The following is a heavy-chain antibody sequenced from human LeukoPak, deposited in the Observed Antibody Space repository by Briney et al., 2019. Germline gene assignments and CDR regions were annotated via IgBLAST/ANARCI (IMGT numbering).Heavy chain of an antibody. CDR3: ARVRQHATYWFDP. J-gene: IGHJ5*02. V-gene: IGHV4-39*07. CDR1: GGSISSSSYY. Sequence: SETLSLTCTVSGGSISSSSYYWGWIRQPPGKGLEWIGSIYYSGSTYYNPSLKSRVTISVDTSKNQFSLKLSSVTAADTAVYYCARVRQHATYWFDPWGQGTLVTVSS. D-gene: IGHD1-1*01. CDR2: IYYSGST.